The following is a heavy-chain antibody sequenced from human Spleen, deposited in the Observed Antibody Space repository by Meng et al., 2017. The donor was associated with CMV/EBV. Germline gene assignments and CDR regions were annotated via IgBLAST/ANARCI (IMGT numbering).Heavy chain of an antibody. V-gene: IGHV1-18*01. Sequence: ASVKVSCKASGYTFSDYGISWVRQAPGQGLEWMGWISAYDGDTNYAQTLQGRVTMTTDTSTSTAYMELRSLRSDDTAVYYCARDLGYCSGTNCWFDTFDIWCQGTMVTVSS. J-gene: IGHJ3*02. D-gene: IGHD2-2*01. CDR1: GYTFSDYG. CDR2: ISAYDGDT. CDR3: ARDLGYCSGTNCWFDTFDI.